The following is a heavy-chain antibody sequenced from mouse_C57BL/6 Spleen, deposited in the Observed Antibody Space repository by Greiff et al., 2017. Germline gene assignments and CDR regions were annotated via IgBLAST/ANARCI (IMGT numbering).Heavy chain of an antibody. CDR3: ARRDLDYYGSSYFDY. Sequence: QVQLQQPGAKLVKPGASVKLSCKASGYTFTSYWMHWVKQRPGQGLEWIGMIHPNSGSTNYNEKFKSKATLTVDKSSSTAYMQLSSLTSEDSAVYYCARRDLDYYGSSYFDYWGQGTTLTVSS. J-gene: IGHJ2*01. CDR2: IHPNSGST. D-gene: IGHD1-1*01. V-gene: IGHV1-64*01. CDR1: GYTFTSYW.